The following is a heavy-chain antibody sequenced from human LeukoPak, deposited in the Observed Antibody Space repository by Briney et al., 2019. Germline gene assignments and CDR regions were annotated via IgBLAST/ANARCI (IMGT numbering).Heavy chain of an antibody. J-gene: IGHJ1*01. CDR1: GGSITSYF. D-gene: IGHD2/OR15-2a*01. CDR2: IYHSGTT. Sequence: SETLSLTCTVSGGSITSYFWSWIGQPPGRRLEWIGYIYHSGTTNYNPSLKSRVTISADTSKNQFSLRLTSVTAADTAVYYCAQKAPFSPTYSQQWGQGTLVTVSS. V-gene: IGHV4-59*01. CDR3: AQKAPFSPTYSQQ.